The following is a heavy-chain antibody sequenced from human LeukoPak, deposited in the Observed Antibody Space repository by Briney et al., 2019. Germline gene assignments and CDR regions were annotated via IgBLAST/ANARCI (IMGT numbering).Heavy chain of an antibody. CDR2: IYYSGST. J-gene: IGHJ4*02. D-gene: IGHD3-16*01. CDR1: GGSISSYY. CDR3: ARGPSWGWNFDC. Sequence: SETLSLTCTVSGGSISSYYWGWIRQPPGKGLEWIGNIYYSGSTYYNPSLKSRVTISVDTSRTQFSLKLSSVTAADTAVYYCARGPSWGWNFDCWGQGALVIVSS. V-gene: IGHV4-39*01.